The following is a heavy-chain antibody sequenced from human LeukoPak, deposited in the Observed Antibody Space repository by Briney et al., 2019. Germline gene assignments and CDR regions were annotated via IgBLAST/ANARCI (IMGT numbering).Heavy chain of an antibody. V-gene: IGHV1-2*02. D-gene: IGHD6-19*01. CDR2: INPNSGDT. CDR3: AREESQWLPTKDAFDI. J-gene: IGHJ3*02. CDR1: GYTFTDYY. Sequence: ASVKVSCKASGYTFTDYYMHWVRQAPGQGLEWMGWINPNSGDTNSAQKFQGRVTMTRDTSISTAYMELGSLISDDTAMYFCAREESQWLPTKDAFDIWGQGTMVTVSS.